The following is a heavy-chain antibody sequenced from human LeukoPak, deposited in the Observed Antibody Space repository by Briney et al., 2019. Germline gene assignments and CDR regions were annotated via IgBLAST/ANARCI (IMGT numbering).Heavy chain of an antibody. CDR3: ARGGYRYYYYYMDV. J-gene: IGHJ6*03. CDR2: IIPIFGTA. V-gene: IGHV1-69*05. CDR1: GGTFRSYA. D-gene: IGHD5-12*01. Sequence: ASVKVSCKASGGTFRSYAISWVRQAPGQGLEWMGGIIPIFGTANYAQKFQGRVTITTDESTSTAYMELSSLRSEDTAVYYCARGGYRYYYYYMDVWGKGTTVAVSS.